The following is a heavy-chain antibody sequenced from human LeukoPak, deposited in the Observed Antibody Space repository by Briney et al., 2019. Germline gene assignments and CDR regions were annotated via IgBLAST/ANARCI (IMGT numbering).Heavy chain of an antibody. Sequence: SETLSLTCTVSGGSISSSYWSWIRQPAGKGLEWIRRIYTSGTTSYNPSLKSRVSISVDKSKNQLSLKVSSVTAADTAVYYCARLGYSSSSTGYYYYMDVWGKGTTVTVSS. CDR1: GGSISSSY. D-gene: IGHD6-6*01. CDR3: ARLGYSSSSTGYYYYMDV. J-gene: IGHJ6*03. CDR2: IYTSGTT. V-gene: IGHV4-4*07.